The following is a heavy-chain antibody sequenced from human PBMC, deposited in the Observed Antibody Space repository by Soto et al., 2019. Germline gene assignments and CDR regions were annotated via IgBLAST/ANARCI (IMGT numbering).Heavy chain of an antibody. J-gene: IGHJ4*02. CDR3: ARGMIPVVRRYFDY. V-gene: IGHV4-61*01. CDR1: GDSVSSGSYY. Sequence: PSETLPLTCDVSGDSVSSGSYYSCWIRQPPGKGLEWIGYIYYSGSTNYNPSLKSRVTISVATSKNQFSLKLNSVTAADTAIYYCARGMIPVVRRYFDYWGQGTLVTVSS. D-gene: IGHD2-15*01. CDR2: IYYSGST.